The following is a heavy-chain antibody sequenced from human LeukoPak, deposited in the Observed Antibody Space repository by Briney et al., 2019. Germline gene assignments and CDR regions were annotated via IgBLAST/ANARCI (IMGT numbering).Heavy chain of an antibody. CDR1: GFTFSNYG. Sequence: GGSLRLSCAAPGFTFSNYGMHWVRQAPGKGLEWVAFVRYDESTKFYADSVKGRFTISRDNSKTTLYLQMNSLRAEDTAVYYCAKDVPVAYFDYWGQGTLVTVSS. V-gene: IGHV3-30*02. CDR3: AKDVPVAYFDY. CDR2: VRYDESTK. D-gene: IGHD2-2*01. J-gene: IGHJ4*02.